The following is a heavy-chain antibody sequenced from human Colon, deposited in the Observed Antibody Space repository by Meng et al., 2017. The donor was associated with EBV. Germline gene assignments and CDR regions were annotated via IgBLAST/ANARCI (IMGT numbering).Heavy chain of an antibody. J-gene: IGHJ4*02. CDR1: GGSISSSYW. CDR3: ATQESRDGHNPY. D-gene: IGHD5-24*01. Sequence: QLQESGXGRVKPSGTLSLTCVVSGGSISSSYWWTWVRQSPGKGLEWIGEMYHSGTTNYNPSLKSRVTISMGKSNNQLSLKLNSVTTADTAVYYCATQESRDGHNPYWGQGTLVTVSS. V-gene: IGHV4-4*02. CDR2: MYHSGTT.